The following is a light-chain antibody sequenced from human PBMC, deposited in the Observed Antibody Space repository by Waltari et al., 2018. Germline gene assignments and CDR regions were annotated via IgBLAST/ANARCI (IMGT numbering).Light chain of an antibody. V-gene: IGKV3-15*01. CDR2: GAS. CDR3: QHYKIRPLT. Sequence: EIVMTQSPATLSVSPGETAPLSCRASESVGTTLAWYHQKPGLAPRLLIYGASTRATGAPARFTGSGSGTEFTLTISSLQTEDFGVYFCQHYKIRPLTFGGGTKVEI. CDR1: ESVGTT. J-gene: IGKJ4*01.